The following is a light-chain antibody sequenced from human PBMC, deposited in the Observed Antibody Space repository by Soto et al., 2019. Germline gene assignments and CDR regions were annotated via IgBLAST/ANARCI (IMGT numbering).Light chain of an antibody. CDR2: SNN. J-gene: IGLJ2*01. V-gene: IGLV1-44*01. Sequence: QSVLTQPPSASGTPGQRVTISCSGSRSDIGSNNVNWFQQLPGTAPKLLIYSNNQRPSGVPDRFSGSKSGTSASLAISGLQSEDEAHYYCAAWGDSLDGLVFGGGTKVTVL. CDR1: RSDIGSNN. CDR3: AAWGDSLDGLV.